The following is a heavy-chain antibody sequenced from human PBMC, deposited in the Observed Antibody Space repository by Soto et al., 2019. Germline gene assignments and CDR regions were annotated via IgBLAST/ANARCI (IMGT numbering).Heavy chain of an antibody. V-gene: IGHV3-66*04. D-gene: IGHD1-26*01. CDR2: LYTDGNT. J-gene: IGHJ2*01. CDR3: ARQWAYYWYFDL. CDR1: GFTVSSSY. Sequence: EVQLVESGGGLVQPGGSLRLSCAASGFTVSSSYMGWVRQAPWKGLQWLSALYTDGNTYYADSVKGRFSIYRDNSKNTLYLQMNSLSADDTAIYYCARQWAYYWYFDLWGRGTLVTVSS.